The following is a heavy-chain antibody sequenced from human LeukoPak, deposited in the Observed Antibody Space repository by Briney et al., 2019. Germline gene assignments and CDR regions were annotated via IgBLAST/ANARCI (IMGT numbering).Heavy chain of an antibody. CDR2: IYSGGST. D-gene: IGHD3-22*01. CDR3: ARGGLYSHYDSIPTLDY. Sequence: PRGSLRLSCAASGFTFSSNYMSWVRQAPGKGLEWVSVIYSGGSTYYADSVKGRFTISRDNSKNTLYLQMNSLRAEDTAVYYCARGGLYSHYDSIPTLDYWGQGTLVTVSS. V-gene: IGHV3-53*01. CDR1: GFTFSSNY. J-gene: IGHJ4*02.